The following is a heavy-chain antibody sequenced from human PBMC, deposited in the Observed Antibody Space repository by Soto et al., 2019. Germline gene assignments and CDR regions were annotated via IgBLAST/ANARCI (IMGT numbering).Heavy chain of an antibody. V-gene: IGHV4-59*01. D-gene: IGHD6-19*01. CDR2: IFYTGTT. J-gene: IGHJ4*02. Sequence: SETLSLTCTVSGGSISYYYWSWIRQPPGKGLELMGYIFYTGTTYYNPSLKSRVTISVDTSNNQFSLELSAVNSADTAVYYCARAHYSGSPITLLDYWGPGTLVTVSS. CDR3: ARAHYSGSPITLLDY. CDR1: GGSISYYY.